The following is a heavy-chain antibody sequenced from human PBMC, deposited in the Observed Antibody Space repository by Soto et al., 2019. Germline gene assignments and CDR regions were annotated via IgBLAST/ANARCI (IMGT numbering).Heavy chain of an antibody. Sequence: QVQLVESGGGVVQPGRSLRLSCAASGFTFSSYGMHWVRQAPGKGLEWVAVISYDGSNKYYADSVKGRFTISRDNSKNTLYLQMNSLRAEDTAVYYCAKDRPSLAARPSSHFDYWGQGTLVTVSS. V-gene: IGHV3-30*18. CDR3: AKDRPSLAARPSSHFDY. J-gene: IGHJ4*02. CDR1: GFTFSSYG. CDR2: ISYDGSNK. D-gene: IGHD6-6*01.